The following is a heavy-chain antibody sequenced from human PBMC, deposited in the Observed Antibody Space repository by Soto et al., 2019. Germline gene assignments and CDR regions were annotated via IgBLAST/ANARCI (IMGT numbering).Heavy chain of an antibody. D-gene: IGHD6-13*01. CDR1: GFTVSSNY. V-gene: IGHV3-53*01. J-gene: IGHJ6*02. Sequence: EVQLVESGGGLIQPGGSLRLSCAASGFTVSSNYMSWFRQAPGKGLEWVSITYSGGRTYYADSVKGRFTTSRDNSKNTLYLQMNSLRAEDTSVYYCARGIGISEVYGMDVWCQGTTVTVSS. CDR3: ARGIGISEVYGMDV. CDR2: TYSGGRT.